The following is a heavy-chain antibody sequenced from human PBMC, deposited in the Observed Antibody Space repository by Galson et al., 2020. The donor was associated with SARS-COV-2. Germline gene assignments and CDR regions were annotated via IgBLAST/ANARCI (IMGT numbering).Heavy chain of an antibody. CDR3: ARYTGSHVDY. J-gene: IGHJ4*02. Sequence: SETLSLTCTVSGDSITSYYWSWIRQPPGKGLEWIGYIYYPGSTKSNPSLTSRVAISEDASKNQFSLQLTSVTAADTAVYFCARYTGSHVDYWGPGTLVTVSS. CDR2: IYYPGST. D-gene: IGHD1-26*01. CDR1: GDSITSYY. V-gene: IGHV4-59*13.